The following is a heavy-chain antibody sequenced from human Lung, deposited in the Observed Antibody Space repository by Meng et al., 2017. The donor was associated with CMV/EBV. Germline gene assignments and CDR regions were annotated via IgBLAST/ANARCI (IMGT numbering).Heavy chain of an antibody. D-gene: IGHD1-7*01. CDR3: ARLTGTVYVHWFDS. CDR2: IDGTGRT. Sequence: SXTLSLXCAVYGGSFSGSYWHWIRQPPGMGLEWIGEIDGTGRTKYSPSLNSRVTTLLDTSKKQFSLELSSVTAADTAVYYCARLTGTVYVHWFDSLGQGTLVTVSS. J-gene: IGHJ5*01. CDR1: GGSFSGSY. V-gene: IGHV4-34*01.